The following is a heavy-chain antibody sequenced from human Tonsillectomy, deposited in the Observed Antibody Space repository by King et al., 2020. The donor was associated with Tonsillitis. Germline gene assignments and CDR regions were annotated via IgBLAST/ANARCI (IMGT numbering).Heavy chain of an antibody. D-gene: IGHD1-14*01. CDR1: GFTFSSYS. J-gene: IGHJ4*02. CDR2: ISSCSSTI. V-gene: IGHV3-48*01. CDR3: ARTGRFDY. Sequence: VQLVESGGGLVQPGGSLRLSCAASGFTFSSYSMNWVRQAPGKGLEWVSYISSCSSTINYADSVKVRFTISRDNAKNSLDLQMNSLRAEDTAVYYCARTGRFDYWGQGTLVTVSS.